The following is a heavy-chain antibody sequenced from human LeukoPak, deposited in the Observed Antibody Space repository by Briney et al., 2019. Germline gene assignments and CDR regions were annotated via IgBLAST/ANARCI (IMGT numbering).Heavy chain of an antibody. CDR2: IKQDGSEK. D-gene: IGHD3-3*01. J-gene: IGHJ4*02. CDR3: ARETEYYDFWSGYYL. V-gene: IGHV3-7*03. Sequence: PGGSLRLSCAASGFSFSNYWMSWVRQDPGKRLEWVANIKQDGSEKYYVDSVKGQFTISRDNAKNSLYLQMNSLRAEDTAVYYCARETEYYDFWSGYYLWGQGTLVTVSS. CDR1: GFSFSNYW.